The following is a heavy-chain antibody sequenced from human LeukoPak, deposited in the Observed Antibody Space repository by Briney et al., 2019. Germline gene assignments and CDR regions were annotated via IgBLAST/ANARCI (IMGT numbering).Heavy chain of an antibody. J-gene: IGHJ6*02. CDR1: GFIFSNFA. V-gene: IGHV3-66*01. Sequence: PGGSLRLSCAASGFIFSNFAMNWVRQAPGKGLEWVSVIYSGGSTYYADSVKGRFTISRDNSKNTLYLQMNSLRAEDTAVYYCARDRRYSSSWSEGYYYYYGMDVWGQGTTVTVSS. D-gene: IGHD6-13*01. CDR3: ARDRRYSSSWSEGYYYYYGMDV. CDR2: IYSGGST.